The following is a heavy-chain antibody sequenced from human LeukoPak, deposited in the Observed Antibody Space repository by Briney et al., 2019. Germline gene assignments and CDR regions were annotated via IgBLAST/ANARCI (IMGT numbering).Heavy chain of an antibody. CDR2: IYYSGST. V-gene: IGHV4-59*12. CDR3: ARWGINWNDLGNAFDI. Sequence: SETLSLTCTVSGGSISSYYWNWIRQPPGKGLEWIGSIYYSGSTYYNPSLKSRVTISVDTSKNQFSLKLSSVTAADTAVYYCARWGINWNDLGNAFDIWGKGTMVTVSS. J-gene: IGHJ3*02. D-gene: IGHD1-1*01. CDR1: GGSISSYY.